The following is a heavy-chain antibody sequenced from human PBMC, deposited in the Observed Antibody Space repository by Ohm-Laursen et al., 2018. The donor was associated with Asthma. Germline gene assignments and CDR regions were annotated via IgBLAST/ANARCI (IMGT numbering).Heavy chain of an antibody. D-gene: IGHD2-21*01. CDR1: GYSVTSYA. Sequence: ASVKVSCKVSGYSVTSYAFSWVRQAPGQRPEWMGWIYIANTNYAPKFRDRVTLTTDTYTNTLYMDLRSLRSDDTAVYYCVRDVVDRFDHWGQGSLVIVSS. V-gene: IGHV1-18*04. CDR3: VRDVVDRFDH. CDR2: IYIANT. J-gene: IGHJ4*02.